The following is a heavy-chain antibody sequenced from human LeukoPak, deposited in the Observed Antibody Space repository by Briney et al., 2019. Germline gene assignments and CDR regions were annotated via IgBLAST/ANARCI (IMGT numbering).Heavy chain of an antibody. V-gene: IGHV3-11*04. CDR2: ISSSGSTI. CDR3: ARDKLTTVTTWERATASPHCMDV. J-gene: IGHJ6*03. CDR1: GFTFSDYY. D-gene: IGHD4-11*01. Sequence: PGGSLRLSCAASGFTFSDYYMSWLRQAPGKGLEWVSYISSSGSTIYYADSVKGRFTISRDNAKNSLYLQMNSLRAEDTAVYYCARDKLTTVTTWERATASPHCMDVWGKGTTVTVSS.